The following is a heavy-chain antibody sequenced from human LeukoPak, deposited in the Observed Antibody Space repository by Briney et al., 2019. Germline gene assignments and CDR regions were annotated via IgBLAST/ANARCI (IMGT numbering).Heavy chain of an antibody. Sequence: GESLRLSCTASGFAFSNHAMSWVRQAPGKGLEWVSSISISGGTTYYADSVKGRFTISRDNSKNTLYLQMNSLKAEDTAVYYCAREPGYGDYGVDYWGQGTLVTVSS. V-gene: IGHV3-23*01. CDR1: GFAFSNHA. J-gene: IGHJ4*02. CDR3: AREPGYGDYGVDY. D-gene: IGHD4-17*01. CDR2: ISISGGTT.